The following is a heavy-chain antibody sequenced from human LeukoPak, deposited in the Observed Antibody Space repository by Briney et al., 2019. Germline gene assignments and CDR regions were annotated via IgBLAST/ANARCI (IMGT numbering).Heavy chain of an antibody. CDR2: ISSSSSTI. CDR3: ARDSVYCSSTSCYGYYYGMDV. Sequence: PGGSLRLSCAASGFTFSSYSMNWVRQAPGKGLEWGSYISSSSSTIYYADSVKGRFTISRDNAKNSLYLQMNSLRAEDTAVYYCARDSVYCSSTSCYGYYYGMDVWGQGTTVTVSS. D-gene: IGHD2-2*01. V-gene: IGHV3-48*01. J-gene: IGHJ6*02. CDR1: GFTFSSYS.